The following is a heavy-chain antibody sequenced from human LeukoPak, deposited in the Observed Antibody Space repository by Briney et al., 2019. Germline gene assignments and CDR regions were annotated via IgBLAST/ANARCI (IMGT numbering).Heavy chain of an antibody. J-gene: IGHJ4*02. Sequence: GWSLRLSCAASGFTFSTYSMHWVRQAPGKGLQWVSHIRSDGSTTYCADSVKGRFTISRDNSKNTLYLQMISLIPEDTAVYYCLKDHGYYALDWGARETRVTV. CDR1: GFTFSTYS. V-gene: IGHV3-30*02. CDR3: LKDHGYYALDW. CDR2: IRSDGSTT. D-gene: IGHD4-17*01.